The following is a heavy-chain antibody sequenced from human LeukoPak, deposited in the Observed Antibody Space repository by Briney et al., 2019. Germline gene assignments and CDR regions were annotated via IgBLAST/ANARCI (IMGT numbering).Heavy chain of an antibody. J-gene: IGHJ4*02. D-gene: IGHD2-21*02. CDR3: ARAVTGLGYY. CDR1: GGSITNYY. CDR2: IHYSGST. V-gene: IGHV4-59*01. Sequence: SETLSLTCTVSGGSITNYYGTWIRQPPGKGLEWIGYIHYSGSTNYNPSLKSRVTISVDTSKNQFSLKLSSVTAADTAVYYCARAVTGLGYYWGQGTLVTVSS.